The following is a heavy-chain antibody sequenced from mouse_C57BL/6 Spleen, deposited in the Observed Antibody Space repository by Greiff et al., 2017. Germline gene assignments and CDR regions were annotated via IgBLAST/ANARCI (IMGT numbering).Heavy chain of an antibody. V-gene: IGHV5-4*01. CDR3: ARDAYGNYGAY. CDR2: ISDGGSYT. Sequence: EVQLVESGGGLVKPGGSLKLSCAASGFTFSSYAMSWVRQTPEKRLEWVATISDGGSYTYYPDNVKGRFTISRDKAKNNLYLQMSHLKSEDTAMYYCARDAYGNYGAYWGQGTLVTVSA. D-gene: IGHD2-1*01. J-gene: IGHJ3*01. CDR1: GFTFSSYA.